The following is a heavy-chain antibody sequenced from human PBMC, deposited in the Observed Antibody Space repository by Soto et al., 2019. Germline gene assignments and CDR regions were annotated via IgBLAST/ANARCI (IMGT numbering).Heavy chain of an antibody. Sequence: GGSLRLSCAASGLTFNAHAMTWVRQAPGKGLEWVSAISGSGGSTYYADSVKGRFTISRDNSKNTLYLQMNSLRAEDTAVYYCAKKYIVGATWFDPWGQGTLVTVSS. CDR2: ISGSGGST. CDR1: GLTFNAHA. D-gene: IGHD1-26*01. CDR3: AKKYIVGATWFDP. J-gene: IGHJ5*02. V-gene: IGHV3-23*01.